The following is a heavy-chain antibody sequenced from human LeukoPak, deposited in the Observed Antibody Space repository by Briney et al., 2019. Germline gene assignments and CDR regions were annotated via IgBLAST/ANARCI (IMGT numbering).Heavy chain of an antibody. D-gene: IGHD2-2*01. CDR2: IYYSGST. CDR3: ARVSIVVVPAAPETDAFDI. J-gene: IGHJ3*02. Sequence: SETLSLTCTVSGGSISSSSYYWGWIRQPPGKGLEWIGSIYYSGSTYYNPSLKSRVTISVDTSKNQFSLKLSSVTAADTAVYYCARVSIVVVPAAPETDAFDIWGQGTMVTVSS. V-gene: IGHV4-39*07. CDR1: GGSISSSSYY.